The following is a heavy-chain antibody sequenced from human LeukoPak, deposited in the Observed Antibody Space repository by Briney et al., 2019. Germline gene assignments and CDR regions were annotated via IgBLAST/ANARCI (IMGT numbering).Heavy chain of an antibody. CDR3: ARVNDYGAFDP. CDR1: GGSISSGGYY. J-gene: IGHJ5*02. CDR2: IYYSGST. V-gene: IGHV4-31*03. Sequence: SETLSLTCTVSGGSISSGGYYWSWIRQHPGKGLEWIGYIYYSGSTYYDPSLKSRVTISVDTSKNQFSLKLSSVTAADTAVYYCARVNDYGAFDPWGQGTLVTVSS. D-gene: IGHD4-17*01.